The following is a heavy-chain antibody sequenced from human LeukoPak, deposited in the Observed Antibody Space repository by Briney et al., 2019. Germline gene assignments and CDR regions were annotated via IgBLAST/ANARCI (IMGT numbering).Heavy chain of an antibody. CDR1: GGSISSGDYY. D-gene: IGHD6-6*01. V-gene: IGHV4-30-4*08. Sequence: PSQTLSLTCTVSGGSISSGDYYWSWIRQPPGKGLEWVGYIYSSGSTYYNPSLKSRVTISVDTAKNQFSLKLSSVTAADTAVYYCVCSSPAFDYWGQGTLVTVSS. J-gene: IGHJ4*02. CDR2: IYSSGST. CDR3: VCSSPAFDY.